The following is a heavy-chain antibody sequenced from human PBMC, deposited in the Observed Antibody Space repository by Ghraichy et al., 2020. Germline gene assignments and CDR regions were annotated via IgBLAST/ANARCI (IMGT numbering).Heavy chain of an antibody. CDR1: GFTFSSYA. CDR3: AKDPEPSPGYSSGWYDY. D-gene: IGHD6-19*01. J-gene: IGHJ4*02. Sequence: LSLTCAASGFTFSSYAMSWVRQAPGKGLEWVSAISGSGGSTYYADSVKGRFTISRDNSKNTLYLQMNSLRAEDTAVYYCAKDPEPSPGYSSGWYDYWGQGTLVTVSS. V-gene: IGHV3-23*01. CDR2: ISGSGGST.